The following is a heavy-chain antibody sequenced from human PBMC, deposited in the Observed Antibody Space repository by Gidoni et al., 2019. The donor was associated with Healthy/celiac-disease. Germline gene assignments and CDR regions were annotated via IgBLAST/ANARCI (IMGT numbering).Heavy chain of an antibody. J-gene: IGHJ6*02. Sequence: QVQLVESGGGVVQPGRPLRLSCAASGFTFSSHGMHWLRQAPGKGLELVAVISYDGSNKYYADSVKGRFTISRDNSKNTLYLQMNSLRAEDTAVYYCAKAGYCSSTSCYFGMDVWGQGTTVTVSS. D-gene: IGHD2-2*01. V-gene: IGHV3-30*18. CDR1: GFTFSSHG. CDR2: ISYDGSNK. CDR3: AKAGYCSSTSCYFGMDV.